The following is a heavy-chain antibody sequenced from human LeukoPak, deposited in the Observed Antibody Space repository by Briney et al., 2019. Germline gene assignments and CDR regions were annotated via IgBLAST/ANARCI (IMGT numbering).Heavy chain of an antibody. V-gene: IGHV5-51*01. CDR1: GYSFTSYW. CDR2: IYPADSDT. Sequence: GESLKISCKGSGYSFTSYWVGWVRQMPGKGLECMGIIYPADSDTGYSPSFQGQVTISADKSISTVYLQWSSLKASDTAMYYCARWDCSGGNCYSHYYGMDVWGQGTTVTVSS. CDR3: ARWDCSGGNCYSHYYGMDV. J-gene: IGHJ6*02. D-gene: IGHD2-15*01.